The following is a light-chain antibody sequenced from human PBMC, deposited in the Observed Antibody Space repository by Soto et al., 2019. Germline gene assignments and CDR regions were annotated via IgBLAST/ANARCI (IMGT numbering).Light chain of an antibody. CDR3: SSHAGANNLV. CDR2: EVN. V-gene: IGLV2-14*01. CDR1: SSDVGGYKF. J-gene: IGLJ2*01. Sequence: QSALTQPASVSASPGQSITISCTGTSSDVGGYKFVSWYQHHPGKAPKLMIYEVNNRPSGVSNRFSGSKSGNTASLTISGLQPEDEADYYCSSHAGANNLVFGGGTKLTVL.